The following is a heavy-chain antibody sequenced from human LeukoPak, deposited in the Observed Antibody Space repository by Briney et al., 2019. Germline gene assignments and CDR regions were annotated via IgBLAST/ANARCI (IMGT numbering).Heavy chain of an antibody. D-gene: IGHD3-22*01. V-gene: IGHV1-18*04. CDR3: ARVVHITMIVVVADY. Sequence: ASVKVSCKASGYTFTGYYMHWVRQAPGQGLEWMGWISAYNGNTNYAQKLQGRVTMTTDTSTSTAYMELRSLRSDDTAVYYCARVVHITMIVVVADYWGQGTLVTVSS. CDR1: GYTFTGYY. CDR2: ISAYNGNT. J-gene: IGHJ4*02.